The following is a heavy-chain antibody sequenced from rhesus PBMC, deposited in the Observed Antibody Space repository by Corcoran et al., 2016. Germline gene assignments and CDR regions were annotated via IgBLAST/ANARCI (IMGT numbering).Heavy chain of an antibody. CDR3: ARNGGFNSLHV. J-gene: IGHJ5-2*02. CDR1: GGSISGYF. CDR2: IGGSSGKT. Sequence: QERLQESGPGLVTPSETLSLTCAVSGGSISGYFWRWIRQPPGKGRGRIGYIGGSSGKTNYNTSRKSRVTVATETSKNQVSLKLNSVTAADTAVYFCARNGGFNSLHVWGRGILVTVSS. V-gene: IGHV4-165*02.